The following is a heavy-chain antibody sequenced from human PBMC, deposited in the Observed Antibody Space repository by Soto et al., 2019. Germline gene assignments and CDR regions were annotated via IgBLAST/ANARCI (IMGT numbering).Heavy chain of an antibody. CDR2: INPSGGST. D-gene: IGHD7-27*01. Sequence: QVQLVQSGAEVKKPGASVKVSCKASGYTFTSYYMHWVRQAPGQGLEWMGIINPSGGSTSYAQKCQXXVXMXXDTSTSTVYMELSSLRSEDTAVYYCARIGTGGFDPWGQGTLVTVSS. CDR3: ARIGTGGFDP. J-gene: IGHJ5*02. V-gene: IGHV1-46*03. CDR1: GYTFTSYY.